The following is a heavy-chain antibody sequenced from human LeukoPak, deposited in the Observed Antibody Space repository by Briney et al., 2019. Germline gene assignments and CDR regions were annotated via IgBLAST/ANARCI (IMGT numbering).Heavy chain of an antibody. Sequence: GGSLRLSCAASGFTVSSNYMNWVRQAPGKGLEWVSVIYSGGSTYYADSVKGRFTISRDNSKNTLYLQMNSLRAEDTAVYYCARGLVGSRIDYWGQGTLVTVSS. CDR3: ARGLVGSRIDY. CDR2: IYSGGST. J-gene: IGHJ4*02. D-gene: IGHD2-8*02. V-gene: IGHV3-53*01. CDR1: GFTVSSNY.